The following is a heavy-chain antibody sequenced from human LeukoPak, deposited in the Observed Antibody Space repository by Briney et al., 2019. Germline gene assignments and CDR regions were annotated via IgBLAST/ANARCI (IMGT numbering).Heavy chain of an antibody. V-gene: IGHV3-9*01. CDR3: AKGRYSYGPNWFDP. J-gene: IGHJ5*02. D-gene: IGHD5-18*01. CDR1: GFTFDDYA. Sequence: GRSLRLSCAASGFTFDDYAMHWVRQAPGKGLEWVSGISWNSGSIGYADSVKGRFTISRDNAKNSLYLQMNSLRAEDTALYYCAKGRYSYGPNWFDPWGQGTLVTVS. CDR2: ISWNSGSI.